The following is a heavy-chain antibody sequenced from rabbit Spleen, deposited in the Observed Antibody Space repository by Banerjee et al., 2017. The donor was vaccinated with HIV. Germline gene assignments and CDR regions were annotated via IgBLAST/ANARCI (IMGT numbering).Heavy chain of an antibody. CDR2: IAGSSSDFT. Sequence: QSLEESGGDLVKPGASLTLTCTASGFSFSNSDYMCWVRQAPGKGLEWISCIAGSSSDFTYSATWAKGRFTISETSSTTVTLQMTSLTVADTATYFCVRDQAGDADYGPYYLNLWGPGTLVTVS. CDR1: GFSFSNSDY. J-gene: IGHJ4*01. V-gene: IGHV1S40*01. CDR3: VRDQAGDADYGPYYLNL. D-gene: IGHD2-1*01.